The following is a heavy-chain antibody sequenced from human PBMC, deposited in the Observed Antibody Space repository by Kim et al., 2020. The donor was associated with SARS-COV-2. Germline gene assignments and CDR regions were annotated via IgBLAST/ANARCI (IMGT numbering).Heavy chain of an antibody. V-gene: IGHV4-34*01. D-gene: IGHD3-22*01. Sequence: SETLSLTCAVYGGSFSGYYWSWIRQPPGKGLEWIGEINHSRRTNYNPSLESRVTISVDTSKNQFSLRLTSVTAADTAVYYCAIDSSRYYPHYWGQGTLVTVSS. CDR3: AIDSSRYYPHY. CDR2: INHSRRT. CDR1: GGSFSGYY. J-gene: IGHJ4*02.